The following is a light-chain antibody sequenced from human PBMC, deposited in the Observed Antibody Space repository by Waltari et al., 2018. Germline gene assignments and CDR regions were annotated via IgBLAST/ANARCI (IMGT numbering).Light chain of an antibody. CDR2: DVS. Sequence: QSALTQPASVSGSPGQSITISCTGTSSDVGCYNYVSWYKQHPGKAPKLMIYDVSKRPSGFSNRFSGSKSGNTASLTISGLQAEDEADYYCSSYTSSSTFVVFGGGTKLTVL. J-gene: IGLJ2*01. V-gene: IGLV2-14*01. CDR1: SSDVGCYNY. CDR3: SSYTSSSTFVV.